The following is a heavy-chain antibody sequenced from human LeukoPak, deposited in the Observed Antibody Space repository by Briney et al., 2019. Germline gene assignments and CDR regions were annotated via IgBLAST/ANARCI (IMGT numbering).Heavy chain of an antibody. V-gene: IGHV3-66*02. J-gene: IGHJ4*02. CDR1: GFTFSSNY. CDR3: ARGRRSGWYVYFDY. CDR2: IYSGGST. D-gene: IGHD6-19*01. Sequence: GGFLRLSCAASGFTFSSNYMSWVRQAPGKGLEWVSVIYSGGSTYYADSVKGRFTISRDNSKNTLYLQMNSLRAEDTAVYYCARGRRSGWYVYFDYWGQGTLVTVSS.